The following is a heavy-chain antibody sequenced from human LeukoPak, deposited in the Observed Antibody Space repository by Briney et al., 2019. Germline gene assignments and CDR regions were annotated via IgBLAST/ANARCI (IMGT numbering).Heavy chain of an antibody. D-gene: IGHD3-10*01. CDR1: GASFSANY. CDR2: INHGGTI. J-gene: IGHJ4*01. CDR3: ARYCGSENYCISY. V-gene: IGHV4-34*01. Sequence: SETLSLTCAVYGASFSANYWIWIRQPPGKGLEWIGEINHGGTITYKPSLKSRLTISADTSKNQFSLKLSSVTAADTAVYYCARYCGSENYCISYWGQGTLVTVSS.